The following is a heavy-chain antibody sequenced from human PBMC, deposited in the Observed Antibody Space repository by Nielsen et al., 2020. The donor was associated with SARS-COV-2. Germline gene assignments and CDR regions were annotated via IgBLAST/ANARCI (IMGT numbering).Heavy chain of an antibody. Sequence: GESLKISCAASGFTFSSYAMSWVRQAPGKGLEWVSAISGSGGSTYYADSVKGRFTISRDNSKNTLYLQMNSLRAEDTAVFYCATHWPSNWYSDFWGQGTLVTVSS. CDR3: ATHWPSNWYSDF. CDR2: ISGSGGST. V-gene: IGHV3-23*01. J-gene: IGHJ4*02. CDR1: GFTFSSYA. D-gene: IGHD2-21*01.